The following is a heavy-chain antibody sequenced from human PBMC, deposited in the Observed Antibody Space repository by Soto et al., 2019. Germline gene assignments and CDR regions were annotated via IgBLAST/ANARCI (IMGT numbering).Heavy chain of an antibody. Sequence: SETLSLTCAVSGFSIWSGYYWAWIRQPPGKGLEWIGSISHSGSTYYNPSLKSRVTMSVDTSKNQISLKLSSVTAADTAVYYCARVSPYYDILTGRDYYYGLDVWRQGTTVTVSS. CDR1: GFSIWSGYY. V-gene: IGHV4-38-2*01. D-gene: IGHD3-9*01. J-gene: IGHJ6*02. CDR3: ARVSPYYDILTGRDYYYGLDV. CDR2: ISHSGST.